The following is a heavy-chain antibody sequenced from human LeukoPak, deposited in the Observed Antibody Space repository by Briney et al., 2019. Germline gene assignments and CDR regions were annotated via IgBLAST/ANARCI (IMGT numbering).Heavy chain of an antibody. CDR2: INHSGST. J-gene: IGHJ5*01. D-gene: IGHD7-27*01. V-gene: IGHV4-34*01. Sequence: SETLSLTCAVYGGSFSGYYWSWIRQPPGKGLEWIGEINHSGSTYYNPSLKSRVTMSVDTSKNHFSLKLSSVTAVDTAVYYCVKKVAGVAWFDSWGQGTLVTVSS. CDR3: VKKVAGVAWFDS. CDR1: GGSFSGYY.